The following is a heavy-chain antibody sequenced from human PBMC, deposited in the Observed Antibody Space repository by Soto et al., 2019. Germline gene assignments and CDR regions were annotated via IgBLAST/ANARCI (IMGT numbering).Heavy chain of an antibody. D-gene: IGHD3-22*01. Sequence: VGSLRLSCAASGFTFSTFTMIWVRQAPGKGLEWVSSITGTSSYIYYADSVKGRLTISRDNAKNSLYLQLNSLRAEDTAVYYCARALGYSDRSGYFLTDGVLGCWGQGTLVAVSS. CDR3: ARALGYSDRSGYFLTDGVLGC. J-gene: IGHJ4*02. V-gene: IGHV3-21*01. CDR1: GFTFSTFT. CDR2: ITGTSSYI.